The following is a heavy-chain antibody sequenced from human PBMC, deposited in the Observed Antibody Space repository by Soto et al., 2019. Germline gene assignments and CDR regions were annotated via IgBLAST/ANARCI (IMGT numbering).Heavy chain of an antibody. CDR2: IKQDGSEK. CDR3: ARDQQYSGYDDAFDI. CDR1: GFTFSSYW. V-gene: IGHV3-7*01. J-gene: IGHJ3*02. D-gene: IGHD5-12*01. Sequence: GGSLRLSCAASGFTFSSYWMSWVRQAPGKGLEWVANIKQDGSEKYYVDSVKGRFTISRDNAKNSLYLQMNSLRAEDTAVYYCARDQQYSGYDDAFDIWGQGTMVTVSS.